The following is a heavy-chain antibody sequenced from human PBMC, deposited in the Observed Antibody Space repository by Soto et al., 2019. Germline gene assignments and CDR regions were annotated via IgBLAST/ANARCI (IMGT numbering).Heavy chain of an antibody. V-gene: IGHV3-23*01. J-gene: IGHJ5*02. CDR2: ITSSGEQT. Sequence: GGSLRLSCAASGFKFRNFAMTWVRQVPGQGLEYVSSITSSGEQTFYADSVKGRFSISRDNSKGILHLQMNSLRAEDTAIYHWAKGVIDRGANAWGQGTVVTVS. CDR1: GFKFRNFA. CDR3: AKGVIDRGANA. D-gene: IGHD2-8*01.